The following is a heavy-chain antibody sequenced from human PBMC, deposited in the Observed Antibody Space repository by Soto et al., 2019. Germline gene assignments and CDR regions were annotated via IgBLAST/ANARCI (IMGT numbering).Heavy chain of an antibody. CDR2: ISGSGGST. CDR3: AKDHYDILTGPLDY. CDR1: GFTFSSYA. Sequence: PGGSLRLSCAASGFTFSSYAMSWVRQAPGKGLEWVSAISGSGGSTYYADSVKGRFTISRDNSKNTLYLQMNSLRAEDTAVYYCAKDHYDILTGPLDYWGQGTLVTVSS. J-gene: IGHJ4*02. D-gene: IGHD3-9*01. V-gene: IGHV3-23*01.